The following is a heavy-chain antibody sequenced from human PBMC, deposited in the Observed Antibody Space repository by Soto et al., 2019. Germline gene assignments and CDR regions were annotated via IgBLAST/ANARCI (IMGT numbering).Heavy chain of an antibody. CDR3: ARHFEQRHYYYYGMDV. D-gene: IGHD3-9*01. CDR2: IYYSGST. V-gene: IGHV4-59*04. Sequence: SETLSLTCTVSGGSISSYYWSWIRQPPGKGLEWIGCIYYSGSTYYNPSLKSRVTISVDTSKNQFSLKLSSVTAADTALYYCARHFEQRHYYYYGMDVWGQGTTVTVSS. J-gene: IGHJ6*02. CDR1: GGSISSYY.